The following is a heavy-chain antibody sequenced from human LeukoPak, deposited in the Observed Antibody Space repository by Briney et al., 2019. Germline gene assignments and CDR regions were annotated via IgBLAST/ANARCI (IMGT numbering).Heavy chain of an antibody. J-gene: IGHJ4*02. D-gene: IGHD4-23*01. CDR2: ISGSGGNT. V-gene: IGHV3-23*01. Sequence: GGSLRLSCAASGLAFSGYGMSWVRQAPGKGLEWVSTISGSGGNTHYADSVKGRFTISRDNSKSTLYLQMNSLKGEDTAMYYCAKDVGGSEFFDSWGQGTQVTVSS. CDR3: AKDVGGSEFFDS. CDR1: GLAFSGYG.